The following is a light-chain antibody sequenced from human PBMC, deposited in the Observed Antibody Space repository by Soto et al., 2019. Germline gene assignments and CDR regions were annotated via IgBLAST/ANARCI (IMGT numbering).Light chain of an antibody. V-gene: IGKV1-8*01. CDR1: QGISSY. Sequence: AIRMTPSPSSFSASTVDRVTITCRASQGISSYLAWYQQKPGKAPKLLIYAASTLQSGVPSKFSGSGFGTDFTLTISSLQTEDFATYYCQQNYSPPPITFGQGTRLEIK. J-gene: IGKJ5*01. CDR3: QQNYSPPPIT. CDR2: AAS.